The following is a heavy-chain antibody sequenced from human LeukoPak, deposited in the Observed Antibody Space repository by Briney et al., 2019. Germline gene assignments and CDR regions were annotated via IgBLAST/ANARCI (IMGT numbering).Heavy chain of an antibody. V-gene: IGHV1-18*01. CDR3: ASPPPQYGPYDIVPGYGMDV. CDR1: GYTFTSYG. CDR2: ISAYNGNT. Sequence: GASVKVSCKASGYTFTSYGISWVRQAPGHGLVWMGWISAYNGNTNYAQKLQGRVTMTTDTSTSTAYMELRSLRSDDTAVYYCASPPPQYGPYDIVPGYGMDVWGQGTTVTVSS. J-gene: IGHJ6*02. D-gene: IGHD3-9*01.